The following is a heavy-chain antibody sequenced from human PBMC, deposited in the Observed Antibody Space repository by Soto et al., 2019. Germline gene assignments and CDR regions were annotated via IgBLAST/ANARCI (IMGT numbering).Heavy chain of an antibody. Sequence: SETLSLTCSVSGDSISNLDYFWAWIRQPPGQALEYIGYIYKSATTYYNPSFESRVAISVDTSKSQFSLNVTSVTAADTAVYFCASNIEYSSSRGVYYFDYWGQGTLVTVSS. CDR2: IYKSATT. J-gene: IGHJ4*02. D-gene: IGHD6-6*01. CDR1: GDSISNLDYF. V-gene: IGHV4-30-4*01. CDR3: ASNIEYSSSRGVYYFDY.